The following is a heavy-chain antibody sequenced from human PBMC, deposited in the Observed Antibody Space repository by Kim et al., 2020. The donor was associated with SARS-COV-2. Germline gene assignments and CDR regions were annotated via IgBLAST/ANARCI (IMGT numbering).Heavy chain of an antibody. J-gene: IGHJ4*02. CDR3: ARVRRDSYGYCYFDY. D-gene: IGHD5-18*01. V-gene: IGHV4-59*01. CDR2: IYYSGST. CDR1: GGSISSYY. Sequence: SETLSLTCTVSGGSISSYYWSWIRQPPGKGLEWIGYIYYSGSTNYNPSLKSRVTISVDTSKNQFSLKLSSVTAADTAVYYCARVRRDSYGYCYFDYWGQGTLVTVSS.